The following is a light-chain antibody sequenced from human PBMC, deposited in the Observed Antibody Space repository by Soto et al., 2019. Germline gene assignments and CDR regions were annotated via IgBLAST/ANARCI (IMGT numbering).Light chain of an antibody. CDR2: GAF. CDR1: QSISTSS. J-gene: IGKJ1*01. CDR3: QYYGNSPLT. V-gene: IGKV3-20*01. Sequence: EIVLTQSPGTLSLSPGERATLPCRASQSISTSSLAWYRQKPGQAPRLLIYGAFNRATGIPDRFSGGGAGTDFTLTITRLEPEDFAVYYCQYYGNSPLTFGQGTKVDIK.